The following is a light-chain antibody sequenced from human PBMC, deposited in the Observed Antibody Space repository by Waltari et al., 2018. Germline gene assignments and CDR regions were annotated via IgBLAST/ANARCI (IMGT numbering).Light chain of an antibody. J-gene: IGLJ2*01. Sequence: QSVLTQPPSTSGTPGQRVTISCSGRGPHIGTTSVKWYQKLPATAPKRLIYMDNHRPSGVPDRFSGSKSGTSASLAISGLQSEDEADYYCAAWDDSLNGVIFGGGTKLTVL. CDR2: MDN. CDR3: AAWDDSLNGVI. V-gene: IGLV1-44*01. CDR1: GPHIGTTS.